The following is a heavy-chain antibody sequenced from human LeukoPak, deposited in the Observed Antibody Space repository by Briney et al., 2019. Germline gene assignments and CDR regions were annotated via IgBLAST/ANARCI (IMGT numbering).Heavy chain of an antibody. Sequence: SETLSLTCTVSGDSFTRSTFYWGCVRQTPREGLEWIATMYHRGAKYFNPSLESRVTMSIDSNRFSLKLRSVTAADSGVYYCARLPGLYSSYFDIWGRGALVTVSS. D-gene: IGHD2-15*01. V-gene: IGHV4-39*02. CDR3: ARLPGLYSSYFDI. CDR2: MYHRGAK. CDR1: GDSFTRSTFY. J-gene: IGHJ4*02.